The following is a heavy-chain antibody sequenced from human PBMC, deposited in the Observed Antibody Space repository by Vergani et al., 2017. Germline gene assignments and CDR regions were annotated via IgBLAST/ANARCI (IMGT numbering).Heavy chain of an antibody. CDR2: IIPIFGTA. CDR1: GGTFSSYA. Sequence: QVQLVQSGAEVKKPGSSVKVSCKASGGTFSSYAISWVRQAPGQGLEWMGGIIPIFGTANHAQKFQGRVTITADEYTRTAYMELSSLRSEDTAVYYCARTRWQQPQNWFDPWGQGTLVTVSS. D-gene: IGHD6-13*01. V-gene: IGHV1-69*01. CDR3: ARTRWQQPQNWFDP. J-gene: IGHJ5*02.